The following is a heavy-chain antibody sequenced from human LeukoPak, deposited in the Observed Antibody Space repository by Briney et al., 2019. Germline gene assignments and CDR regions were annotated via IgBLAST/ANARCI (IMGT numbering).Heavy chain of an antibody. V-gene: IGHV1-2*02. D-gene: IGHD6-25*01. Sequence: ASVTVSCKASGYTFTGYYMHWVRQAPGQGLEWMGWINPNSGGTNYAQKFQGRVTMTRDTSISTAYMELSRLRSDDTAVYYCARDSGESSGHYYYYYYMDVWGKGTTVTVSS. CDR3: ARDSGESSGHYYYYYYMDV. CDR1: GYTFTGYY. CDR2: INPNSGGT. J-gene: IGHJ6*03.